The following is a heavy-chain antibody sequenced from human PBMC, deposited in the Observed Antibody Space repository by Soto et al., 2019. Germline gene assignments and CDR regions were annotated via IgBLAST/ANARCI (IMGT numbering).Heavy chain of an antibody. CDR2: ITGSGRDT. D-gene: IGHD2-8*01. V-gene: IGHV3-23*01. Sequence: GGSLRLSCAASGFTFRNNVLSWVRQAPGKGLDWVSGITGSGRDTYYADSVKGRFTISRDNSKNMVFLQMSSLRAEDTALYYCAKNGLDNSPSAIDSWGPGTLVTVSS. CDR1: GFTFRNNV. CDR3: AKNGLDNSPSAIDS. J-gene: IGHJ4*02.